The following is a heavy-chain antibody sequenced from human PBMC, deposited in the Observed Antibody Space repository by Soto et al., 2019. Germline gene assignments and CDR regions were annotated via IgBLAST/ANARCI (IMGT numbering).Heavy chain of an antibody. D-gene: IGHD6-13*01. CDR3: ARREVAAAGISHYYYGMDV. CDR2: IYPGDSDT. CDR1: GYSFTSYW. J-gene: IGHJ6*02. V-gene: IGHV5-51*01. Sequence: GESLKISCKGSGYSFTSYWIGWVRQMPGKGLEWMGIIYPGDSDTRYSPSFQGQVTISADKSISTAYLQWSSLKASDTAMYYCARREVAAAGISHYYYGMDVWGQGTTVTVSS.